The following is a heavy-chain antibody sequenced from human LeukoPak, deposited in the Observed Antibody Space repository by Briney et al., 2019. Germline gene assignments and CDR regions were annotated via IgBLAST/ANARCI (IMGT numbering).Heavy chain of an antibody. D-gene: IGHD3-3*01. V-gene: IGHV4-34*01. CDR2: INHSRST. CDR1: GGSFSGYY. J-gene: IGHJ5*02. Sequence: SETQSLTCAVYGGSFSGYYWSWIRQPPGKGLEWIGEINHSRSTNYSPSLKSRVTISVDTSKNQFSLKLSSVTAADTAVYYCARGDDFWSGYNWFDPWGQGTLVTVSS. CDR3: ARGDDFWSGYNWFDP.